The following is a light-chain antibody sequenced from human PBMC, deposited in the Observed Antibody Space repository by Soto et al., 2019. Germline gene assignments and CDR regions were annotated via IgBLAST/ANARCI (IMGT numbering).Light chain of an antibody. CDR1: QSVTSSF. J-gene: IGKJ2*01. CDR2: GAS. V-gene: IGKV3-20*01. Sequence: EIVLTQSPGTLSLSPGERATLSCRASQSVTSSFLAWYQQKPGQAPRLLIHGASSRATGIPDRFSGSGSGTHFTLTISRLDPEDFAVYYCQQYGSSPPYTFGQGTKLEIK. CDR3: QQYGSSPPYT.